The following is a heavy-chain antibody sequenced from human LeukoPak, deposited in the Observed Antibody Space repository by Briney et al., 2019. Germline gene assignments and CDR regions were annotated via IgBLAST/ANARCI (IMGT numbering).Heavy chain of an antibody. V-gene: IGHV4-39*07. CDR1: GGSISSSSYY. J-gene: IGHJ6*02. CDR3: ARMRYYYYGMDV. CDR2: IYYSGST. Sequence: SETLSLTCTVSGGSISSSSYYWGWIRQPPGKGLEWIGSIYYSGSTYYNPSLKSRVTISVDTSKNQFSLKLSSVTAADTAVYYCARMRYYYYGMDVWGQGTTVTVSS.